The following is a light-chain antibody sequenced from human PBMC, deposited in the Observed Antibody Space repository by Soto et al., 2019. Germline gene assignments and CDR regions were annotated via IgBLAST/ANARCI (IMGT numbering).Light chain of an antibody. CDR3: QQYDNWLRT. CDR2: GAS. Sequence: EIVMTQSPATLSVSPGERATLSCRASQDISTNLAWYQQKPGQAPRLLIYGASTRATSIPARFSGSGSGTEFTLTISSLQSEDFAVYYCQQYDNWLRTFGQGTKVDIK. CDR1: QDISTN. V-gene: IGKV3-15*01. J-gene: IGKJ1*01.